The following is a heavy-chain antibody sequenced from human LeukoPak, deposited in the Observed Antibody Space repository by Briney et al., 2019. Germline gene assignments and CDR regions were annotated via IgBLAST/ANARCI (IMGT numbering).Heavy chain of an antibody. CDR1: GFTFSSYW. D-gene: IGHD3-10*01. V-gene: IGHV3-7*03. CDR2: IKQEGSEK. CDR3: VRYITMVRGVKYYFDY. Sequence: PGGSLRLSCAASGFTFSSYWMSWVRQAPGKGLEWVANIKQEGSEKYYVDSVKGRFTISRDNAKNSLYLQMNSLRAEDMAVYYCVRYITMVRGVKYYFDYWGQGTLVTVSS. J-gene: IGHJ4*02.